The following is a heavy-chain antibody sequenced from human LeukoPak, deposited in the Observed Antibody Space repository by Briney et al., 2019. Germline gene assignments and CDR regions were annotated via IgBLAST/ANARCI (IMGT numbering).Heavy chain of an antibody. V-gene: IGHV4-39*01. D-gene: IGHD2-21*01. CDR1: GGSISSSSYY. Sequence: SETLSLTCTVSGGSISSSSYYWGWIRQPPGQGLEWIGSIYYSGSTYYNPSLKSRVTISVDTSKNQFSLKLSSVTAADTAVYYCSRNKGSLSYSFYIWGQGTMVTVSS. CDR2: IYYSGST. J-gene: IGHJ3*02. CDR3: SRNKGSLSYSFYI.